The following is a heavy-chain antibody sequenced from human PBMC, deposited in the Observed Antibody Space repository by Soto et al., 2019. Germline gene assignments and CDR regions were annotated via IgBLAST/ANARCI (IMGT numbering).Heavy chain of an antibody. D-gene: IGHD5-18*01. CDR3: ARDGIKADTAMPYYYYGMDV. CDR2: IWYDGSNK. Sequence: QVQLVESGGGVVQPGRSLRLSCAASGFTFSSYGMHWVRQAPGKGLEWVAVIWYDGSNKYYADSVKGRFTISRDNSKNPLALQMNSMRAEDTAVYYCARDGIKADTAMPYYYYGMDVWGQGTTVTVSS. J-gene: IGHJ6*02. CDR1: GFTFSSYG. V-gene: IGHV3-33*01.